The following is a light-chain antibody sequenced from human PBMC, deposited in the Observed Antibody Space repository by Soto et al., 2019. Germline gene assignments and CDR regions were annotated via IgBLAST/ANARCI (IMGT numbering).Light chain of an antibody. CDR2: GAS. J-gene: IGKJ1*01. CDR1: QSVSSSY. Sequence: EIVLTQSPGTLSLSPGERATLSCRASQSVSSSYLAWYQQKPGKAPRLLIYGASSRATGIPARFSGSGSVTDFTLTISRLEPEDFAVYYCQQYGSSPETFGQGTKVEIK. V-gene: IGKV3-20*01. CDR3: QQYGSSPET.